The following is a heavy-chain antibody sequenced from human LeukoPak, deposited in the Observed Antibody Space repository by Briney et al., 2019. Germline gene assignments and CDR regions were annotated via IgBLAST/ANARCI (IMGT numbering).Heavy chain of an antibody. Sequence: SGTLLLICSVYGGSFFGYYWSWFRQPPGGELEWLGEINHSGSTTTNPSLTSRVPITVATDNNQFSLKLSSVTAADTAVYYCARGRGYCSSTSCYTGDYYYYMDVWGKGTTVTVS. V-gene: IGHV4-34*01. CDR2: INHSGST. CDR1: GGSFFGYY. CDR3: ARGRGYCSSTSCYTGDYYYYMDV. J-gene: IGHJ6*03. D-gene: IGHD2-2*02.